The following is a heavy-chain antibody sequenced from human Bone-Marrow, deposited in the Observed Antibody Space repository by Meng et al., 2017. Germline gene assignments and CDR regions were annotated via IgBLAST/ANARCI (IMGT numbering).Heavy chain of an antibody. CDR2: IYYGGST. D-gene: IGHD6-13*01. CDR1: GGSISSSSYY. Sequence: SETLSLTCTVSGGSISSSSYYWGWVRQPPGKGLEWIGDIYYGGSTYYNPSLKNRVTMSVDTSKNQFSLKLSSVTAADTAVYYCARILIAATGKFDYWGQGILVTVSS. J-gene: IGHJ4*02. V-gene: IGHV4-39*07. CDR3: ARILIAATGKFDY.